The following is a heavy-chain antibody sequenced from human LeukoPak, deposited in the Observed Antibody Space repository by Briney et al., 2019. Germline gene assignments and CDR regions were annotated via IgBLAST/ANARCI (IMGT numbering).Heavy chain of an antibody. J-gene: IGHJ4*02. Sequence: ASVKVSCKASGYTFTSYDINWVRQATGQGLEWMGWMNPNSGNAGYAQKFQGRVTIARNTSISTAYMELSSLRSEDTAVYYCAREASYYDSSGYVFDYWGQGTLVTVSS. CDR3: AREASYYDSSGYVFDY. V-gene: IGHV1-8*03. D-gene: IGHD3-22*01. CDR2: MNPNSGNA. CDR1: GYTFTSYD.